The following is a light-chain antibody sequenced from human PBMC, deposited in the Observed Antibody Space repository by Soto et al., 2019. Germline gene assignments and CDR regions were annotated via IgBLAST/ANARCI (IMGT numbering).Light chain of an antibody. J-gene: IGLJ2*01. CDR3: QSYDSSNQVV. CDR2: EDN. V-gene: IGLV6-57*02. Sequence: NFMLTQPHSVSESPGKTVTISCTGSSGSIASNCVQWYQQRPGSAPTTVIYEDNQRPSGVPDRFSGSIDSSSNSASLTISGLKTEDEADYYCQSYDSSNQVVFGGGTKLTVL. CDR1: SGSIASNC.